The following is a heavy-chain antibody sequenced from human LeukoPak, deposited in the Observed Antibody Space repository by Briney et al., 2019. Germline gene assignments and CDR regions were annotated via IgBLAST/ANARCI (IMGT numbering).Heavy chain of an antibody. CDR3: ARGRGARGYSYYTGQENWFDP. CDR2: ISAYNGNT. V-gene: IGHV1-18*04. CDR1: GYTFTSYG. Sequence: SVKVSCKASGYTFTSYGISWVRYAPGQALESMGWISAYNGNTNYAQKLQGRVTMTTDTSTSTAYMELRSLRSDDTAVYYCARGRGARGYSYYTGQENWFDPWGQGTLVTVSS. D-gene: IGHD5-18*01. J-gene: IGHJ5*02.